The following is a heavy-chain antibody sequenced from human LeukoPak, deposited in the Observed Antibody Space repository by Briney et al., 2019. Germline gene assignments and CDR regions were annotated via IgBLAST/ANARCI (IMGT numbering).Heavy chain of an antibody. J-gene: IGHJ6*03. D-gene: IGHD6-19*01. Sequence: ASVKVSCKASGGTFSSYAISWVRQATGQGLEWMGWMNPNSGNTGYAQKFQGRVTITRNTSISTAYMELSSLRSEDTAVYYCARGLRGSGWSYPYYYYYMDVWGKGTTVTVSS. CDR1: GGTFSSYA. V-gene: IGHV1-8*03. CDR2: MNPNSGNT. CDR3: ARGLRGSGWSYPYYYYYMDV.